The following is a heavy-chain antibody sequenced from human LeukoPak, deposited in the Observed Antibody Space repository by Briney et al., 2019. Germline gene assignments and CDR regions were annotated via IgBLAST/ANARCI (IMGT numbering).Heavy chain of an antibody. J-gene: IGHJ6*04. V-gene: IGHV1-18*04. CDR2: ISAYNGNT. CDR1: GYTFTSYG. Sequence: GASVKVSCKASGYTFTSYGISWVRQAPGQGLEWMGWISAYNGNTNYAQKLQGRVTMTTDTSTSTAYMELRSLRFDDTAVYYCARVMGVLRYFDWLHYYGMDVWGKGTTVTVSS. D-gene: IGHD3-9*01. CDR3: ARVMGVLRYFDWLHYYGMDV.